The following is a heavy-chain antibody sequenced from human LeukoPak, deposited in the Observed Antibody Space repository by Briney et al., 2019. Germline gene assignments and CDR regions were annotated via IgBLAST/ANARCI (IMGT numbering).Heavy chain of an antibody. CDR2: IDSDGSST. D-gene: IGHD3-10*01. CDR1: GFTFSSYW. CDR3: VRDSKPHSDRYYYYGMGV. J-gene: IGHJ6*02. V-gene: IGHV3-74*01. Sequence: GGSLRLSCAASGFTFSSYWMHWVRQAPGKGLVWVSRIDSDGSSTNYADSVKGRFTISRDNAKNTLYLQMNSLRAEDTAVYSCVRDSKPHSDRYYYYGMGVWGQGTTVTVSS.